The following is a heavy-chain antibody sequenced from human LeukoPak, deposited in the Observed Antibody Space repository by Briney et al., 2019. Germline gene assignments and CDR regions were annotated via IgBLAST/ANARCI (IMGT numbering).Heavy chain of an antibody. CDR2: IWYDGSNK. D-gene: IGHD4-11*01. V-gene: IGHV3-33*01. CDR1: GFTFSSYG. Sequence: GGSLRLSCAASGFTFSSYGTHWVCQAPGKGLGWVAVIWYDGSNKYYADSAKSRFTISRDNSKNTLYLQMTSLRAEDTAVYYCARDQSDDYSIWYYFDYWGQGTLVTVSS. J-gene: IGHJ4*02. CDR3: ARDQSDDYSIWYYFDY.